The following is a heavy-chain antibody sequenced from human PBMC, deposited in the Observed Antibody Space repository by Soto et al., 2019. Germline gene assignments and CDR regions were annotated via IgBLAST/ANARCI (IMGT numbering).Heavy chain of an antibody. CDR3: ARFAGGGNPVDY. D-gene: IGHD2-15*01. Sequence: EVQLVESGGGLVQPGGSLRLSCVVSGFTVSSNYMSWVRQAPGKGLEWVSVIYSGGSTYYADSVKGRFTISRDNCKNTLYLQMNSLRAEDTAVYYGARFAGGGNPVDYWGQGTLVTVSS. V-gene: IGHV3-66*01. CDR1: GFTVSSNY. CDR2: IYSGGST. J-gene: IGHJ4*02.